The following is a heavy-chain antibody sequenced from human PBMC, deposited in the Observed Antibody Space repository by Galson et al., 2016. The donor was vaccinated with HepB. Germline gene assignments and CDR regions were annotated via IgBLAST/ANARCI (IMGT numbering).Heavy chain of an antibody. CDR1: KFSFTSFW. V-gene: IGHV3-7*01. CDR2: INVDGNEK. J-gene: IGHJ6*02. CDR3: ARGMNFYYYGLAV. Sequence: SLRLSCAASKFSFTSFWMTWVRQAPGKGLEWLANINVDGNEKYYVDSVEGRFTISRDNAKNSVYLQMNALRDEDTAVYYCARGMNFYYYGLAVWGQGTSVTVSS.